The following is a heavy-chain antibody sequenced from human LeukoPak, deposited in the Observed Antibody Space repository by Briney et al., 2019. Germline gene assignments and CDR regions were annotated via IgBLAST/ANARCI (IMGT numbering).Heavy chain of an antibody. Sequence: SETLSLTCTVSGGFISSYYWSWIRQPPGKGLEWIAFINYSGRTKYNPSLQSRVSVSLDTSKNHFSLQVRSVIAADTAVYYCARLLDYGNSGDPDTFDMWGQGTMVNVSS. V-gene: IGHV4-59*01. CDR3: ARLLDYGNSGDPDTFDM. J-gene: IGHJ3*02. D-gene: IGHD3-22*01. CDR1: GGFISSYY. CDR2: INYSGRT.